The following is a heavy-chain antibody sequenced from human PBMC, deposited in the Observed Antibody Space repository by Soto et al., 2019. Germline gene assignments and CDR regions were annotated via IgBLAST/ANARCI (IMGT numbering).Heavy chain of an antibody. CDR1: GFTFSSYE. J-gene: IGHJ6*02. CDR3: ARDDYGDYGYYYYGMDV. Sequence: GGSLRLSCAASGFTFSSYEMNWVRQAPGKGLEWVSYISSSGSTIYYADSVKGRFTISRDNAKNSLYLQMNSLRAEDTAVYYCARDDYGDYGYYYYGMDVWGQGTTVTVSS. V-gene: IGHV3-48*03. CDR2: ISSSGSTI. D-gene: IGHD4-17*01.